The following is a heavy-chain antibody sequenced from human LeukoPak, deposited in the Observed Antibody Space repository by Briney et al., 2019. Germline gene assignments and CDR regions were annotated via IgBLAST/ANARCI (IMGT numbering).Heavy chain of an antibody. J-gene: IGHJ4*02. CDR3: ARQPSYDSSGYCDY. Sequence: SETLSLTCTVSGGSISSSSYYWGWIRQPPGKGLEWIGSIYYSGSTYYNPSLKSRVTISVDTSKNRFSLKLSSVTAADTAVYYCARQPSYDSSGYCDYWGQGTLVTVSS. V-gene: IGHV4-39*01. CDR2: IYYSGST. CDR1: GGSISSSSYY. D-gene: IGHD3-22*01.